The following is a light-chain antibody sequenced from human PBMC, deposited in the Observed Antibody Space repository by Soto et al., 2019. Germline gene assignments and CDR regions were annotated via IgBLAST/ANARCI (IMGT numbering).Light chain of an antibody. CDR3: CSYAGSDTWV. CDR1: SSDVGSYNF. Sequence: QSVLTQPASVSGSPGQSITISGTGTSSDVGSYNFVSWYQQRPGKAPQLMLYEGNKRPSGVSYRFSGSKSGNTASLTISGLQAEDEADYYCCSYAGSDTWVFGGGTQLTVL. V-gene: IGLV2-23*01. J-gene: IGLJ3*02. CDR2: EGN.